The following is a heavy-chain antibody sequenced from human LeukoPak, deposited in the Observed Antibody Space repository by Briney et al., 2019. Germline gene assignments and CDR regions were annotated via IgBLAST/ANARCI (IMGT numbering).Heavy chain of an antibody. V-gene: IGHV3-74*01. CDR3: VRDDNYTPSY. J-gene: IGHJ4*02. CDR2: IISDGSSS. D-gene: IGHD2-2*02. Sequence: GGSLRLSCAASGFTFSSYWMHWVRQAPGKGLEWVSRIISDGSSSSYADSERGRFTISRDNAKNTLHLQMNSLRGEDTAVYYCVRDDNYTPSYWGQGTLVTVSS. CDR1: GFTFSSYW.